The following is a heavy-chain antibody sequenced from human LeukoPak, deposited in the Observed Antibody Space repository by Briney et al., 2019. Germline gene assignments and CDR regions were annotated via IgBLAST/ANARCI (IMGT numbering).Heavy chain of an antibody. Sequence: GGSLRLSCAPSVFTFSSYSMNWVRQAPGKGLEWVSSISSSSYIYYADSVKGRFTISRDNAKNSLYLQMNSLRAEDTAVYYCARDQIQEAYYYGMDVWGKGTTVTVSS. CDR3: ARDQIQEAYYYGMDV. CDR1: VFTFSSYS. CDR2: ISSSSYI. V-gene: IGHV3-21*01. J-gene: IGHJ6*04.